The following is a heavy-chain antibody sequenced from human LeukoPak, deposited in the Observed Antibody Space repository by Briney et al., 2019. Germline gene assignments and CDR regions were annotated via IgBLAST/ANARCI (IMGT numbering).Heavy chain of an antibody. Sequence: ASVKVSCKASGYTFTGYYMHWVRQAPGQGLEWMGWINPNSGGTNYAQKFQGRVTMTRDTSISTAYMELSRLRSDDTAVYYCPIDRAADIVVVPAAKGSYYYYMDVWGKGTTVTVSS. D-gene: IGHD2-2*01. CDR1: GYTFTGYY. J-gene: IGHJ6*03. V-gene: IGHV1-2*02. CDR3: PIDRAADIVVVPAAKGSYYYYMDV. CDR2: INPNSGGT.